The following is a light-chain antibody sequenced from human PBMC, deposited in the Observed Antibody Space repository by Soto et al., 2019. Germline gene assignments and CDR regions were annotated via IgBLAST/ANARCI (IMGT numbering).Light chain of an antibody. CDR2: EVS. CDR1: SSDIGGFYY. Sequence: QSALTQPASVSGSPGQSITISCTGTSSDIGGFYYVSWYQHHPGKGPKLLIYEVSYRPSGISDRFSGSKSGNTASLTISGLQPEDDGDYYCSSYTSNNTRGFGTGTKVTVL. V-gene: IGLV2-14*01. J-gene: IGLJ1*01. CDR3: SSYTSNNTRG.